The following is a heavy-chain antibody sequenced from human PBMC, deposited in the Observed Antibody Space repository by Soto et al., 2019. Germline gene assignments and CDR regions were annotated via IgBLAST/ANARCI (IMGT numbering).Heavy chain of an antibody. CDR3: SSSSSMNAFDI. V-gene: IGHV2-5*01. J-gene: IGHJ3*02. CDR1: GFSLSTSGVG. Sequence: QITLKESGPTLVKPTQTLTLTCTFSGFSLSTSGVGVGWIRQPPGKALEWLALIYWNDDKRYSPSLKSRLTLAKETSKKQVVLTMTNMAPVDTAPYDCSSSSSMNAFDIWVQWPMLTLSS. CDR2: IYWNDDK. D-gene: IGHD6-6*01.